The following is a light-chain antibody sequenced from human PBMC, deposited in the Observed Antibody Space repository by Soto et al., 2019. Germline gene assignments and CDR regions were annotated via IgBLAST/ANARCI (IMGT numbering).Light chain of an antibody. Sequence: DIQMTQSPSTLSASVGDRVTITCRASQSISSWLAWYQQKPGKAPNLLIYKASSLGSGVPSRFSGSGSETEFTLTISSLQPDDFATYYCQQYYSYPRAFGQGTKVEIK. CDR2: KAS. CDR3: QQYYSYPRA. J-gene: IGKJ1*01. CDR1: QSISSW. V-gene: IGKV1-5*03.